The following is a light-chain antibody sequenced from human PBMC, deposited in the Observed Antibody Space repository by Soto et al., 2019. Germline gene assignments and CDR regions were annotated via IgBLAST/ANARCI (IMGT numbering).Light chain of an antibody. V-gene: IGKV4-1*01. CDR3: QQYGSSPSIT. Sequence: DIVMTQSPDSLAVSLGERATINCKSSQSVLHSPNNKNYLAWYQHKPGQPPKMLIYWASSRESGVPDRFSGSGSGTDFTLTISRLEPEDFAVYYCQQYGSSPSITFGQGTRLEIK. J-gene: IGKJ5*01. CDR2: WAS. CDR1: QSVLHSPNNKNY.